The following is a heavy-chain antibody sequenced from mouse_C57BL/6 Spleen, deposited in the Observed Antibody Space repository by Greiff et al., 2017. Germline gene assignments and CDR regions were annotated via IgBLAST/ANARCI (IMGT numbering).Heavy chain of an antibody. J-gene: IGHJ1*03. V-gene: IGHV1-39*01. CDR3: ARGRGTTVVAPYWYFDV. CDR1: GYSFTDYN. D-gene: IGHD1-1*01. CDR2: INPNYGTT. Sequence: VQLQQSGPELVKPGASVKISCKASGYSFTDYNMNWVKQSNGKSLEWIGVINPNYGTTSYNQKFKGKATLTVDQSSSTAYMQLNSLTSEDSAVYYGARGRGTTVVAPYWYFDVWGTGTTVTVSS.